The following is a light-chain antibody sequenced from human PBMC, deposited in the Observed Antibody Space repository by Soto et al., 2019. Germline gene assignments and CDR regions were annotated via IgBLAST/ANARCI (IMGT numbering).Light chain of an antibody. V-gene: IGKV3-15*01. J-gene: IGKJ1*01. CDR2: GAS. CDR3: QQYNNWPPWT. Sequence: IVMTQSPATLSVSPGARATLSCRASQSVGSDLAWYQQKPGQAPRLLIYGASTRATGIPARFSGIVSGTEFTLTIRRLQSEDFAVYYCQQYNNWPPWTFGQGTKVDIK. CDR1: QSVGSD.